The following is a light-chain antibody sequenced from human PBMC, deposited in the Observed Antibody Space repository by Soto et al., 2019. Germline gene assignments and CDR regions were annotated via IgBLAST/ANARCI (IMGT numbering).Light chain of an antibody. V-gene: IGKV3-15*01. J-gene: IGKJ2*01. Sequence: EIVMTQSPATLSVSPGERATLSCRASQSVSSNLAWYQKKPGQAPRLLIYGASTRATGIPARFSGSGSGTEFTLTISSLQSEDFAVYYCQQYNNWTTFGQGTKLEIK. CDR1: QSVSSN. CDR3: QQYNNWTT. CDR2: GAS.